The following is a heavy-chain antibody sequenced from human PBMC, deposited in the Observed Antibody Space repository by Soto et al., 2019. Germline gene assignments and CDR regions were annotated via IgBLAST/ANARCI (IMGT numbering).Heavy chain of an antibody. V-gene: IGHV3-9*01. D-gene: IGHD2-2*03. CDR3: AKDMDIVVVPAFDY. J-gene: IGHJ4*02. CDR2: ISWNSGSI. CDR1: GFTFDDYA. Sequence: EVQLVESGGGLVQPGRSLRLSCSASGFTFDDYAIHWVRQAPGKGLEWVSGISWNSGSIGYADSVKGRFTISRDNAKNSLYLQMNSLRAEDTALYYCAKDMDIVVVPAFDYWGQGTLVTVSS.